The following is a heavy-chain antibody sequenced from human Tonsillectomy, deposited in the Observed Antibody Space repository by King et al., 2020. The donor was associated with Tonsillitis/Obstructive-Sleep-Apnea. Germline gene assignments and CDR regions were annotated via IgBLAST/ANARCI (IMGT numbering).Heavy chain of an antibody. V-gene: IGHV1-69*01. D-gene: IGHD5-12*01. CDR1: GGTFSTYA. CDR3: ARGVATAYYYYYMDV. CDR2: IITLFSKT. Sequence: QLVQSGAEVKKPGSSVKVSCKASGGTFSTYAIRWVRQAPGQGLEWMGGIITLFSKTNYAQKFQGRVTITADESTSTAYMELTSLRSEDTAVYYCARGVATAYYYYYMDVWGKGTTVTVSS. J-gene: IGHJ6*03.